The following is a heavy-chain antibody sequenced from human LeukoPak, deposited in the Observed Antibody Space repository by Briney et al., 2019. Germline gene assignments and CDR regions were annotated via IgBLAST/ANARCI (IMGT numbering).Heavy chain of an antibody. Sequence: GGSLRLSCAASGFTVSSNYMTWVRQAPGKGLEWVSIIYSGGSTSYADSVKGRFTISRDNSKNTLYLQMNSLRAEDTAVYYCARDVVGATYCDWGQGTLVTVSS. CDR1: GFTVSSNY. CDR3: ARDVVGATYCD. CDR2: IYSGGST. V-gene: IGHV3-53*01. J-gene: IGHJ4*02. D-gene: IGHD1-26*01.